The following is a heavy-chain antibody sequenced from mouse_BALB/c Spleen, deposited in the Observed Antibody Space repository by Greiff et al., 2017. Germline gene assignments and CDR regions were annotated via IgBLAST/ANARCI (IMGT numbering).Heavy chain of an antibody. CDR2: IRLKSNNYAT. J-gene: IGHJ3*01. V-gene: IGHV6-6*02. Sequence: EVKLMESGGGLVQPGGSMKLSCVASGFTFSNYWMNWVRQSPEKGLEWVAEIRLKSNNYATHYAESVKGRFTISRDDSKSSVYLQMNNLRAEDTGIYYCTRGYGFFAYWGQGTLVTVSA. D-gene: IGHD2-10*02. CDR1: GFTFSNYW. CDR3: TRGYGFFAY.